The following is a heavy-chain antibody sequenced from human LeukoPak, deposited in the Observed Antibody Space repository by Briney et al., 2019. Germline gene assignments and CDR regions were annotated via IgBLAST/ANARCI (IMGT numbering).Heavy chain of an antibody. CDR3: ARRGYCSSTSCYEYWFDP. Sequence: PSETLSLTCTVSGGSISSSSYYWGWIRQPPGMGLEWIGIIYYSGSTYYNPSLKSRLTISVDTSKNQFSLKPSSVTATDTAVYYCARRGYCSSTSCYEYWFDPWGQGTLVTVSS. D-gene: IGHD2-2*01. J-gene: IGHJ5*02. CDR1: GGSISSSSYY. CDR2: IYYSGST. V-gene: IGHV4-39*01.